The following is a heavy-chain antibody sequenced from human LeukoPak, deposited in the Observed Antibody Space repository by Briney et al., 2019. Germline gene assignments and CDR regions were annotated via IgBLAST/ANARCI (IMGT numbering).Heavy chain of an antibody. CDR2: IIPIFGTA. V-gene: IGHV1-69*05. CDR3: ARDYSSGWPDAFDI. CDR1: GGTFSSYA. J-gene: IGHJ3*02. Sequence: SVKVSCKASGGTFSSYAISWVRQAPGQGLEWMGGIIPIFGTANYAQKFQGRVTITTDESTSTAYMELSSLRSEDTAVYYCARDYSSGWPDAFDIWGQGTMVTVSS. D-gene: IGHD6-19*01.